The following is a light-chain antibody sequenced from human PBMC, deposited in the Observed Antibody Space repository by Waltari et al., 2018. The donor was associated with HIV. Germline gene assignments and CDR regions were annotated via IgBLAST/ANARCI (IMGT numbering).Light chain of an antibody. V-gene: IGLV3-19*01. CDR1: NPRTYY. Sequence: SSEVTQVPAVSVAFGQTVKITCPGDNPRTYYASWYQQRPGQAPVLVSYGKNKRPSEIPDRFSSSASRNTASLTITGAQAEDEADYYCKTRDRSGNLYVFGTGTTVTVL. J-gene: IGLJ1*01. CDR2: GKN. CDR3: KTRDRSGNLYV.